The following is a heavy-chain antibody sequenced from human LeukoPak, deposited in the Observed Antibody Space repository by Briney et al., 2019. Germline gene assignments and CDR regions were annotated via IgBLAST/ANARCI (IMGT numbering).Heavy chain of an antibody. Sequence: SETLSLTCTVSGASISSYYWSWIRQSPGKGLEWIGYFYYSGRTNYRPSLKSRVTISADTSKNQFSLRLTSATAADTAVYYCAGVRWPTTGDKDITGGLYMDVWGKGTTVTISS. CDR2: FYYSGRT. CDR1: GASISSYY. V-gene: IGHV4-59*01. CDR3: AGVRWPTTGDKDITGGLYMDV. D-gene: IGHD3-16*01. J-gene: IGHJ6*03.